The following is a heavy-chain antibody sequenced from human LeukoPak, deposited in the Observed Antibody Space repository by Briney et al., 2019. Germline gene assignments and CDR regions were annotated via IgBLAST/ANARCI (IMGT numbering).Heavy chain of an antibody. Sequence: PGGSLRLSCAASGFTFSSYSMNWVRQAPGKGLEWIGEINHSGSTNYNPSLKSRVTISVDTSKNQFSLKLSSVTAADTAVYYCAGELYYYDSSGYYYNWFDPWGQGTLVTVSS. CDR1: GFTFSSYS. V-gene: IGHV4-34*08. CDR2: INHSGST. J-gene: IGHJ5*02. CDR3: AGELYYYDSSGYYYNWFDP. D-gene: IGHD3-22*01.